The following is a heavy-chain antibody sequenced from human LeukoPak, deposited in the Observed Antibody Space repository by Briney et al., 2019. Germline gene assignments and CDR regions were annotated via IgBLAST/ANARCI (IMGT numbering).Heavy chain of an antibody. V-gene: IGHV1-69*04. CDR2: IIPILGIA. CDR1: GYTFTSYD. D-gene: IGHD3-10*01. Sequence: SVKVSCKASGYTFTSYDINWVRQATGQGLEWMGRIIPILGIANYAQKFQGRVTITADKSTSTAYMELSSLRSEDTAVYYCATYRITNWYWGQGTLVTVSS. J-gene: IGHJ4*02. CDR3: ATYRITNWY.